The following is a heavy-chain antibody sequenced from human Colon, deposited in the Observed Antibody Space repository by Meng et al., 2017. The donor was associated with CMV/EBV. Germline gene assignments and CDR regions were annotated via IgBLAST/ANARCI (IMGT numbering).Heavy chain of an antibody. V-gene: IGHV1-2*02. CDR1: GSTFTDYY. CDR3: ERVGGWIGSSSIFGWFDP. D-gene: IGHD6-6*01. J-gene: IGHJ5*02. Sequence: QVRLGQFGAEVKIPGASVKVSCKGSGSTFTDYYIHWVRQAPGQGLEWMGLINSNTGATKYAQKFQNRITMTRDTSINTVYMQLSGLRSDDTAVYYCERVGGWIGSSSIFGWFDPWGQGTLVTVSS. CDR2: INSNTGAT.